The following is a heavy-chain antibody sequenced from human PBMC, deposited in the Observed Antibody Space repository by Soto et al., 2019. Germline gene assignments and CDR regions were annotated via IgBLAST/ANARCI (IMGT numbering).Heavy chain of an antibody. CDR1: GYTFTSYG. J-gene: IGHJ4*02. CDR2: ISTYNGNT. V-gene: IGHV1-18*01. CDR3: AREPNYFDY. Sequence: GSSVKVSCKASGYTFTSYGICCLRQAPGQGLEWMGWISTYNGNTKYAQKLQGRVTMTTDTSTSTAYTELRSLRSDDTAVYYCAREPNYFDYCCQGTLVTVSS.